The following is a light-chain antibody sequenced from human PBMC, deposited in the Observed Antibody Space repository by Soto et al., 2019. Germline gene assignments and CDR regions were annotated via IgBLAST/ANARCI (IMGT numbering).Light chain of an antibody. V-gene: IGLV2-8*01. J-gene: IGLJ2*01. CDR3: SSYAGSDILL. CDR1: STDVGGHNS. CDR2: EVD. Sequence: QSAQTQPPSASGSPGQSVTVSCTGTSTDVGGHNSVSWYQQHPGKAPKLIIYEVDKRPSGVPDRFSGSKSGNTASLTVFGLQDDDEADYFCSSYAGSDILLFGGGTKLTVL.